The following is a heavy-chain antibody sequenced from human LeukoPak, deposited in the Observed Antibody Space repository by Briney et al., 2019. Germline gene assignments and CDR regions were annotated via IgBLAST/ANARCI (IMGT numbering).Heavy chain of an antibody. V-gene: IGHV1-18*04. CDR3: AREWQPPYSSSWYGWFDP. Sequence: GASVKVSCKASGYTFTSYDINWVRQATGQGLEWMGWISAYNGNTNYAQKLQGRVTMTTDTSTSTAYMELRSLRSDDTAVYYCAREWQPPYSSSWYGWFDPWGQGTLVTVSS. CDR2: ISAYNGNT. J-gene: IGHJ5*02. D-gene: IGHD6-13*01. CDR1: GYTFTSYD.